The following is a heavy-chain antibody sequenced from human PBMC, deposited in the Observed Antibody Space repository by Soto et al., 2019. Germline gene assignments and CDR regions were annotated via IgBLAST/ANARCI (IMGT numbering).Heavy chain of an antibody. D-gene: IGHD3-22*01. CDR2: IYYLGNT. Sequence: SETLSLTCTVSGGSISSSRSYWGWIRQSPGQGLEWLGSIYYLGNTYYNSSLGNRVFISLDKPRNQFSLKLTSVTAADTSVYYCAGLYPYESSGYHLNYWGQGTLVTVSQVSTSSVTAADTAVYYCARPRTTGWFDPWGQGTLVTVSS. V-gene: IGHV4-39*01. J-gene: IGHJ5*02. CDR3: AGLYPYESSGYHLNYWGQGTLVTVSQVSTSSVTAADTAVYYCARPRTTGWFDP. CDR1: GGSISSSRSY.